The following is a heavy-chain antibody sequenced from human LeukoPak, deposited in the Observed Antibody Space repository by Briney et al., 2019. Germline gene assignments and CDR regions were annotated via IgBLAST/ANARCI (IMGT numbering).Heavy chain of an antibody. CDR1: GFTVNSNY. J-gene: IGHJ4*02. CDR3: ARGYLIDY. V-gene: IGHV3-66*01. CDR2: VYTGGRT. D-gene: IGHD1-26*01. Sequence: PGGSLRLSCAASGFTVNSNYMSCVRQAPGKGLEWVSVVYTGGRTYYADSVKGRFTISRDDSKNTLYLLMNSLRAEDTAVYYCARGYLIDYWGQGTLVTVSS.